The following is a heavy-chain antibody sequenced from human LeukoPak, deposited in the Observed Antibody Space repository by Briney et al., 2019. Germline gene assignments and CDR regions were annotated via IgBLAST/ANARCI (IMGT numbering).Heavy chain of an antibody. CDR1: GFTFSSYW. J-gene: IGHJ4*02. Sequence: PGGSLRLSCAASGFTFSSYWMSWVRQAPGKGLEWVANIKQDGSEKYYVDSVKGRFTISRDNAKNALYLQMNSLRAEDTAVYYCARIGSGWYWDYWGQGTLVTVSS. CDR2: IKQDGSEK. CDR3: ARIGSGWYWDY. D-gene: IGHD6-19*01. V-gene: IGHV3-7*01.